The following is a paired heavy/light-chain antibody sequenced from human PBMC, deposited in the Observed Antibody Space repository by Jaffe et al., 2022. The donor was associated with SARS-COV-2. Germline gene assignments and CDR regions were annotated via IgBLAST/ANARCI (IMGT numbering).Light chain of an antibody. CDR3: QQYNNWPPAT. CDR1: QSVSSN. V-gene: IGKV3-15*01. Sequence: EIVMTQSPATLSVSPGERATLFCRASQSVSSNLAWYQQKPGQAPRLLIYGASTRATGIPARFSGSGSGTDFTLTISSLQSEDFAVYYCQQYNNWPPATFGQGTKLEI. J-gene: IGKJ2*01. CDR2: GAS.
Heavy chain of an antibody. Sequence: EVQLVESGGGLVQPGRSLRLSCAASGFTFDDYAMHWVRQAPGKGLEWVSGITWNSGSVAYADSVKGRFTISRDNAKNSLYLQMNSLRAEDTALYYCAKGKYDSSGYCIDYWGQGTLVTVSS. CDR1: GFTFDDYA. CDR3: AKGKYDSSGYCIDY. V-gene: IGHV3-9*01. J-gene: IGHJ4*02. D-gene: IGHD3-22*01. CDR2: ITWNSGSV.